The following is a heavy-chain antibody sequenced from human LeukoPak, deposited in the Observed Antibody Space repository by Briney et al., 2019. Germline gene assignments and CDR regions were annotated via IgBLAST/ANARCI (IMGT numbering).Heavy chain of an antibody. V-gene: IGHV1-2*02. CDR1: GYTFTGYY. J-gene: IGHJ5*02. D-gene: IGHD6-13*01. CDR3: ATVYSSSWYGNWFDP. Sequence: ASVKVSCKASGYTFTGYYMHWVRQAPGQGLEWMGWINPNSGGTNYAQKFQGRVTMTRDTSISTAYVELSRLRSDDTAVYYCATVYSSSWYGNWFDPWGQGTLVTVSS. CDR2: INPNSGGT.